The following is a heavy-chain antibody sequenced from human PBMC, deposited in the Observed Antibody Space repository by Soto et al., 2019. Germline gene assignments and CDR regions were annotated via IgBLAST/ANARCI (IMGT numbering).Heavy chain of an antibody. CDR1: GYTFTSYG. CDR3: ARLINYGDYPENWFDP. J-gene: IGHJ5*02. Sequence: ASVKVSCKASGYTFTSYGISWVRQAPGQGLEWMGWISAYNGNTNYAQKLQGRVTMTTDTSTSTAYMELRSLRSDDTAVYYCARLINYGDYPENWFDPWGQGTLVTVSS. V-gene: IGHV1-18*01. D-gene: IGHD4-17*01. CDR2: ISAYNGNT.